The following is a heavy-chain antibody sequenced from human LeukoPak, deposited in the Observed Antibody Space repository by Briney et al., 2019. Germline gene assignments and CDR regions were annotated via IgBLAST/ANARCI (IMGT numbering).Heavy chain of an antibody. V-gene: IGHV4-4*07. Sequence: PSETLSLTCTVSGGSVSNYYWSWIRRPAGKGLEWIGRIDTSGNTNYKPSLKSRVTMSVDTSKNQFSLKLSSVTAADTAVYYCARVSSSWYQDWYFDLWGRGTLVTVSS. J-gene: IGHJ2*01. CDR1: GGSVSNYY. CDR2: IDTSGNT. D-gene: IGHD6-13*01. CDR3: ARVSSSWYQDWYFDL.